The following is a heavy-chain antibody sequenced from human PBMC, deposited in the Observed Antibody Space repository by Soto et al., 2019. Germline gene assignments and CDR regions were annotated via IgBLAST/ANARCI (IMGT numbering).Heavy chain of an antibody. CDR2: IWYDGSDK. V-gene: IGHV3-33*01. CDR3: ATDQGIF. J-gene: IGHJ4*02. Sequence: QVQLVESGGGVVQPGRSLRLSCVASGFTFSNYGMHWVRQAPGKGLEWVAVIWYDGSDKYYADSVKGRFTISRDNSKNTLYLQMSSLRAEDTAVYYCATDQGIFWGQGTLVTVSS. D-gene: IGHD2-15*01. CDR1: GFTFSNYG.